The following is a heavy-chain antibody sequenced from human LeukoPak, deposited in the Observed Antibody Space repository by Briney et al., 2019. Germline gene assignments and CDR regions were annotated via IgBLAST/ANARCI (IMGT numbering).Heavy chain of an antibody. CDR1: GFTFSGYA. CDR2: ISGSGGST. Sequence: GGSLRLSCVASGFTFSGYAMSWVRQAPGKGLEWVSTISGSGGSTYYADSVKGRFTISRDASKNAVYLQMNSLRAEDTAVYYCAKAGGRGSGSYWWSFDSCGQGALGTVSS. J-gene: IGHJ4*02. CDR3: AKAGGRGSGSYWWSFDS. D-gene: IGHD3-10*01. V-gene: IGHV3-23*01.